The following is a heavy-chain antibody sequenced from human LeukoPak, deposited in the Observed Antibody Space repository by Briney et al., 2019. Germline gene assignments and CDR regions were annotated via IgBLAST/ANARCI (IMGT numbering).Heavy chain of an antibody. J-gene: IGHJ4*02. CDR3: ARPYCSGGSCYSHDFDY. Sequence: GGSLRLSCSASGFTFSSYAMHWVRQAPGKGLEYVSAISSNGGSTYYADSVKGRFTISRDNSKNTLYLQMSSLRAEDTAVYYCARPYCSGGSCYSHDFDYWGQGTLVTVSS. CDR1: GFTFSSYA. CDR2: ISSNGGST. V-gene: IGHV3-64D*06. D-gene: IGHD2-15*01.